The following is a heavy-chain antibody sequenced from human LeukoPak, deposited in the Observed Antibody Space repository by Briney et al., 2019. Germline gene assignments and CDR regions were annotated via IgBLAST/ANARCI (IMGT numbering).Heavy chain of an antibody. V-gene: IGHV1-2*02. Sequence: ASVKVSCKASGYTFTGYYMHWVRQAPGQGLEWMGWINPNSGGTNYAQKFQGRVTMTMDTSISTAYMELSRLRSDDTAVYYCARGEYYYDSSVPVYWFDPWGQGTLVTVSS. J-gene: IGHJ5*02. CDR2: INPNSGGT. CDR1: GYTFTGYY. D-gene: IGHD3-22*01. CDR3: ARGEYYYDSSVPVYWFDP.